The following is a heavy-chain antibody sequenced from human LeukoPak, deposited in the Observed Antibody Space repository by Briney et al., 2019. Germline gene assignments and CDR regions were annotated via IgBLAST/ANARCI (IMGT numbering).Heavy chain of an antibody. J-gene: IGHJ4*02. CDR1: GYTFTSYA. V-gene: IGHV1-2*02. CDR2: TNPNSGGT. D-gene: IGHD1-26*01. CDR3: ARSWELLQDFDY. Sequence: ASVKVSCKASGYTFTSYAMNWVRQAPGQGLEWMGWTNPNSGGTNYAQKFQGRVTMTRDTSISTAYMELSRLRSDDTAVYYCARSWELLQDFDYWGQGTLVTVSS.